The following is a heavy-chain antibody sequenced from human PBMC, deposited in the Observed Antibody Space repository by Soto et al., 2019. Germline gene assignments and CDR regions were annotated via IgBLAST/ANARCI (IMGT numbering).Heavy chain of an antibody. Sequence: GGSLRLSCAASGFTFSSYAMSWVRQAPGKGLEWVSAISGSGGSTYYADSVKGRFTISRDNSKNTLYLQMNSLRAEDKAVYYCAKDVTVAGTGDFDYWGQGTLVTISS. D-gene: IGHD6-19*01. V-gene: IGHV3-23*01. CDR3: AKDVTVAGTGDFDY. CDR1: GFTFSSYA. CDR2: ISGSGGST. J-gene: IGHJ4*02.